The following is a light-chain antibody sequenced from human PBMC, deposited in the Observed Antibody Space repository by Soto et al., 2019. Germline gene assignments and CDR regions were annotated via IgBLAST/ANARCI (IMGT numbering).Light chain of an antibody. CDR2: GAS. Sequence: EIVLTQSPGTLSLSPGERSTLSCRAGPRCISSYLALYQQKPGQAPRLLIYGASSRATGIPDRFSGSGSGTDFTLTISRLEPEDFAVYYCQQYGSSPGITFGQGTRLEIK. V-gene: IGKV3-20*01. CDR3: QQYGSSPGIT. CDR1: PRCISSY. J-gene: IGKJ5*01.